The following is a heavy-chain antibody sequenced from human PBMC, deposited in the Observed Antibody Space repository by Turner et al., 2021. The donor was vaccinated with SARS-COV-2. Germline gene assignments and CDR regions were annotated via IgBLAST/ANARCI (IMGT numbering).Heavy chain of an antibody. D-gene: IGHD6-19*01. V-gene: IGHV4-59*01. J-gene: IGHJ4*02. CDR3: ARSGGWYFGYFDY. Sequence: VQLQESGPGLVKPSETLSLTCTVSGDSISSYSWSWIRQPPGKGLEWIAYIYYSGSTNYNPSLKSRVTISVDTSKNQFSLKLTSVTAADTAVYYCARSGGWYFGYFDYWGQGTLVTVSS. CDR1: GDSISSYS. CDR2: IYYSGST.